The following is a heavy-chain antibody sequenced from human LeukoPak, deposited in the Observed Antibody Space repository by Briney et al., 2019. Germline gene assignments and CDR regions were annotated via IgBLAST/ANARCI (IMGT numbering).Heavy chain of an antibody. J-gene: IGHJ6*03. D-gene: IGHD3-10*01. CDR1: GFTFSSYG. CDR2: IRYDGSNK. Sequence: GGSLRLSCAASGFTFSSYGMHWVRQAPGKGLEWVAFIRYDGSNKYYADSVKGRFTISRDNSKNTLYLQMNSLRAEDTAVYYCARDFWYYGSGSFSYMDVWGKGTTVTVSS. V-gene: IGHV3-30*02. CDR3: ARDFWYYGSGSFSYMDV.